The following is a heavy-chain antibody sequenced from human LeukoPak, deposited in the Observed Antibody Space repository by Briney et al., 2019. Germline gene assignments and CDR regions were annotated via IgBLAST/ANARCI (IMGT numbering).Heavy chain of an antibody. CDR3: VRTPPNWGFDY. CDR1: GFTLTSYD. Sequence: ASVKVSCKASGFTLTSYDINWVRQASGQGLERMGWMNPITGNTGYAQKFQGRVTMTSDSSISTAYMELSSLRSEDTAIYYCVRTPPNWGFDYWGQGTLVTVSS. V-gene: IGHV1-8*01. CDR2: MNPITGNT. D-gene: IGHD7-27*01. J-gene: IGHJ4*02.